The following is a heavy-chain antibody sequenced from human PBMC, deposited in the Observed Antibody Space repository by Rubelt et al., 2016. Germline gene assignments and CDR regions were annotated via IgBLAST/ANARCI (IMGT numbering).Heavy chain of an antibody. D-gene: IGHD5-24*01. CDR3: ITQMATIN. CDR1: GFTFSSYA. V-gene: IGHV3-15*01. Sequence: EVQLLESGGGLVQPGGSLRLSCAASGFTFSSYAMSWVRQAPGKGLEWVGRIKSKTDGGTTDYAAPGKGRFTFSRDESKTTLYLQMNSLKTEYTAVYYCITQMATINWGQGTLVTVSS. CDR2: IKSKTDGGTT. J-gene: IGHJ4*02.